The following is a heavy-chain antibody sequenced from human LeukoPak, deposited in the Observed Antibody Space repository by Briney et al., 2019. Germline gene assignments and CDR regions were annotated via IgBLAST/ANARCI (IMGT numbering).Heavy chain of an antibody. CDR2: INPNSGGT. Sequence: ASVKVSCKASGGTFSSYAISWVRQAPGQGLEWMGRINPNSGGTNYAQKFQGRVTMTRDTSISTATMELSGLRSDDTAVYYCARVVDGLNDAFDIWGQGTMVTVSS. CDR3: ARVVDGLNDAFDI. V-gene: IGHV1-2*06. J-gene: IGHJ3*02. D-gene: IGHD5-24*01. CDR1: GGTFSSYA.